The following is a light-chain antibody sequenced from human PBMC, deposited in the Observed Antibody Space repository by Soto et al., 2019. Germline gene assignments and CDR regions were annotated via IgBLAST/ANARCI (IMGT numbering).Light chain of an antibody. J-gene: IGLJ3*02. Sequence: SLTVSPGGTVTLTCASSTGAVTSGHYPFWFHQKPGQAPRTLIYDTDNRHSWTPARLSGSLLGGKAALTLSGAQPEDEGEYYCLLYYGNTRVFGGGTRLTVL. V-gene: IGLV7-46*01. CDR2: DTD. CDR1: TGAVTSGHY. CDR3: LLYYGNTRV.